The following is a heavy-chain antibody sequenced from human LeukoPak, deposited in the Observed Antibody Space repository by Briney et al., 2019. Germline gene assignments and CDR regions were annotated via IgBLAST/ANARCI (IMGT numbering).Heavy chain of an antibody. CDR2: IYHSGST. CDR1: GGSISSSNW. V-gene: IGHV4-4*02. D-gene: IGHD6-19*01. CDR3: ARGDSSGWFGSYYFDF. J-gene: IGHJ4*02. Sequence: SETLSLTCAVSGGSISSSNWWSWVRQPPGKGLEWIGEIYHSGSTNYNPSLKSRVTISVDTSKNQFSLKLSSVTAADTAVYSCARGDSSGWFGSYYFDFWGQGTLVTVSS.